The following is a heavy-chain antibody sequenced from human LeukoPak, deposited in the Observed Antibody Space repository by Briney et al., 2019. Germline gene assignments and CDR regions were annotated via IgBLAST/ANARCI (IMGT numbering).Heavy chain of an antibody. D-gene: IGHD6-13*01. V-gene: IGHV3-23*01. CDR2: ITGSGGST. J-gene: IGHJ4*02. CDR1: GFTFSNYA. CDR3: AKVFGTATAGSGRGFDY. Sequence: GGSLRLSCAASGFTFSNYAMSWVRQAPGKGLEWVSAITGSGGSTYYADSVKGRFTISRDNSKNTLYLQMNSLRAEDTAVYYCAKVFGTATAGSGRGFDYWGQGTLVTVSS.